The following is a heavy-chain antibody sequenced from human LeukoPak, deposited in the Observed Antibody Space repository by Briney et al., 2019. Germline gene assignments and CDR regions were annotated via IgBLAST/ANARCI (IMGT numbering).Heavy chain of an antibody. V-gene: IGHV5-51*01. Sequence: GESLKISCKGSGYSFTSYWIGWVRQMPGKGLEWMGIIYPGDSDTRYSPSFQGQVTISADKSISTAYLQWSSLKASDTAMYYCARSDQTQQYSYGYAHWGQGTLVTVSS. J-gene: IGHJ4*02. CDR2: IYPGDSDT. CDR1: GYSFTSYW. D-gene: IGHD5-18*01. CDR3: ARSDQTQQYSYGYAH.